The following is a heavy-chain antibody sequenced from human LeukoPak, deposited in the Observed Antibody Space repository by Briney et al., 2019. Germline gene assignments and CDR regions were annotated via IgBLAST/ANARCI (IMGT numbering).Heavy chain of an antibody. J-gene: IGHJ4*02. V-gene: IGHV3-7*01. CDR1: GFTFSSYW. D-gene: IGHD5-18*01. Sequence: GGSLRLSCAASGFTFSSYWMSWVRQAPGKGLEWVANIKQDGSEKYYVDSVKGRFTISRDNAKNSLYLQMDSLRAEDTAVYYCAKQPDKGYSYGYWGYFDYWGQGTLVTVSS. CDR3: AKQPDKGYSYGYWGYFDY. CDR2: IKQDGSEK.